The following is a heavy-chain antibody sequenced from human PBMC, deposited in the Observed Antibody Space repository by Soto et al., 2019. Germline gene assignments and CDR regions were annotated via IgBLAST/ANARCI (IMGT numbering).Heavy chain of an antibody. CDR2: IWYDGSNK. Sequence: QVQLVESGGGVVQPGRSLRLSCAASGFTFSSYGMHWVRQAPGKGLEWVAVIWYDGSNKYYADSVKGRFTISRDNSKNTLYLQMNSLRAEDTAVYYCARGREYCSGGSCYNDAFDIWGQGTMVTVSS. D-gene: IGHD2-15*01. J-gene: IGHJ3*02. CDR1: GFTFSSYG. CDR3: ARGREYCSGGSCYNDAFDI. V-gene: IGHV3-33*01.